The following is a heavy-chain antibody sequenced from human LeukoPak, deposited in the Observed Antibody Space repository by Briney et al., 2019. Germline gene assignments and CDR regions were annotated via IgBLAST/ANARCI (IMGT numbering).Heavy chain of an antibody. CDR2: IYYTGNT. V-gene: IGHV4-39*01. D-gene: IGHD3/OR15-3a*01. Sequence: PSETLSLTCTISGVSISSSYSYWGWIRQPPGMGLEWIGSIYYTGNTYYNASLKSQVSISIDTSKNQFSLKLTSVTAADTAVYYCARQTGSGLFILPGGQGTLVTVSS. CDR1: GVSISSSYSY. CDR3: ARQTGSGLFILP. J-gene: IGHJ4*02.